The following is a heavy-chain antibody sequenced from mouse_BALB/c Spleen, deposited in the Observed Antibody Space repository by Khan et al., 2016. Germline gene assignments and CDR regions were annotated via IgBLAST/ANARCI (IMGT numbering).Heavy chain of an antibody. J-gene: IGHJ4*01. V-gene: IGHV3-6*02. CDR2: ISYDGNN. Sequence: EVQLQESGPGLVKPSQSLSLTCSVIGYSITSGYYWNWIRQFPGNKLEWMGYISYDGNNNYNPSLKNRISITRDTSKNQFFLKLNSVTTEDTATYYCAVFYYGSHSYYYAMANWGQGTSVTVSS. CDR1: GYSITSGYY. D-gene: IGHD1-1*01. CDR3: AVFYYGSHSYYYAMAN.